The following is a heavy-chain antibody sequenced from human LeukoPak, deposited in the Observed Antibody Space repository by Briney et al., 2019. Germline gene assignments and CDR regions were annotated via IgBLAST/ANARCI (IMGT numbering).Heavy chain of an antibody. CDR3: ARELSSYDYGGNCFDY. CDR2: INPNSGGT. CDR1: GYTFTGYY. Sequence: ASVKVSCKASGYTFTGYYMHWVRQAPGQGLEWMGWINPNSGGTNYAQKFQGRVTMTRDTSISTAYMELSRLRSDDTAVYYCARELSSYDYGGNCFDYWGQGTLVTVSS. J-gene: IGHJ4*02. D-gene: IGHD4-23*01. V-gene: IGHV1-2*02.